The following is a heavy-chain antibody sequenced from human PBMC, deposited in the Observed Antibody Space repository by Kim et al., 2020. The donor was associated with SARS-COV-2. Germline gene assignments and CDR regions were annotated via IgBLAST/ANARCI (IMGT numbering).Heavy chain of an antibody. Sequence: SETLSLTCSVSGDSITSHYWNWIRQPPGKGLEWIGYVFYSGATTYTPSLKSRVTMSVDLSTNSFSLKLSSVTAADTAIYYCATISPIVLNPDGALVIWGSRTMIPVSS. V-gene: IGHV4-59*11. CDR1: GDSITSHY. CDR2: VFYSGAT. D-gene: IGHD2-15*01. J-gene: IGHJ3*02. CDR3: ATISPIVLNPDGALVI.